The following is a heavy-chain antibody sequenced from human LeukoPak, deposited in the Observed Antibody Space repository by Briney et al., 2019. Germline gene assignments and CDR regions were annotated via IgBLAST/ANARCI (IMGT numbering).Heavy chain of an antibody. J-gene: IGHJ4*02. CDR2: INWNGGST. CDR1: GFTFDDYG. V-gene: IGHV3-20*01. D-gene: IGHD3-9*01. CDR3: ARGHYDILTGYSDY. Sequence: GGSLRLSCAASGFTFDDYGMSWVRQAPGKGLEWVSGINWNGGSTGYADSVKGRFTISRDNAKNSLYLQMNSLRAEDTALYHCARGHYDILTGYSDYWGQGTLVTVSS.